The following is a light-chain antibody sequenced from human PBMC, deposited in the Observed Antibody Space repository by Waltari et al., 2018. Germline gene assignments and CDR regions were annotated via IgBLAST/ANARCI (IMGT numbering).Light chain of an antibody. CDR2: DAS. Sequence: EIVLTHSPATLSLSPGERGTLSCRASQSVSSFLTWFQQKPGQAPRLLIYDASKGATGIPARFSGSWSGTDFTLTISSLKPEDFAVYYCQQRSNWPLTFGGGTKVEFK. J-gene: IGKJ4*01. CDR3: QQRSNWPLT. V-gene: IGKV3-11*01. CDR1: QSVSSF.